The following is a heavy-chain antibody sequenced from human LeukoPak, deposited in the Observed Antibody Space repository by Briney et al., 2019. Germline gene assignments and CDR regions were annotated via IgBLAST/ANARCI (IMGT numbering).Heavy chain of an antibody. Sequence: ASVKVSCKASGYTFTSYGISWVRQAPGQGLEWMGWISGYNGYTHYAHNLQGRVTMTTDTSTSTAYMELRSLRSDDTAVYYCARDEARYSSGYYPNWVDPWGQGTLVTVSS. J-gene: IGHJ5*02. V-gene: IGHV1-18*01. CDR3: ARDEARYSSGYYPNWVDP. D-gene: IGHD3-22*01. CDR1: GYTFTSYG. CDR2: ISGYNGYT.